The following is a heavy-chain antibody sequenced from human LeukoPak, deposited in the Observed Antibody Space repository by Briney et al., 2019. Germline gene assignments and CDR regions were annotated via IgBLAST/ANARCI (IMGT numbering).Heavy chain of an antibody. CDR3: AKDMEIRKIFGVVINPGNFDY. CDR2: ISWNSGSI. Sequence: PGRSLRLSCAASGFTFDDYAMHWVRQAPGKGLEWVSGISWNSGSIGYADSVKGRFTISRDNAKNSLYLQMNSLRAEDTALYYCAKDMEIRKIFGVVINPGNFDYWGQGTLVTVSS. CDR1: GFTFDDYA. J-gene: IGHJ4*02. D-gene: IGHD3-3*01. V-gene: IGHV3-9*01.